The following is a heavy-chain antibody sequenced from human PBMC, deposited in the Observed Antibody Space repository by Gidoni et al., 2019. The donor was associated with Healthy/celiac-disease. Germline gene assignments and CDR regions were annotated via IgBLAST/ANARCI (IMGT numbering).Heavy chain of an antibody. V-gene: IGHV3-21*01. CDR2: ISSSSSYI. J-gene: IGHJ4*02. CDR3: ARDGGEDSSSSEDY. Sequence: EVQLVESGGGLVKPGGSLRLSCAASGFTFSSYSMNWVRPAPGKGLEWVSSISSSSSYIYYADSVKGRFTISRDNAKNSLYLQMNSLRAEDTAVYYCARDGGEDSSSSEDYWGQGTLVTVSS. CDR1: GFTFSSYS. D-gene: IGHD6-6*01.